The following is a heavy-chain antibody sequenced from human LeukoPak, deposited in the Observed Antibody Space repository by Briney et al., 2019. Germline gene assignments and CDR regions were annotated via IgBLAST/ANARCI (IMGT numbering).Heavy chain of an antibody. CDR1: GYTFTGYY. CDR2: INPNSGGT. Sequence: GASVKVSCKASGYTFTGYYMHWVRQAPGQGLEWMGWINPNSGGTNYAQKFQGRVTMTRDTSISTAYMELSRLRSDDTAVYYCARDRGAYGVVVITTIDYWGQGTLVTVS. V-gene: IGHV1-2*02. D-gene: IGHD3-22*01. CDR3: ARDRGAYGVVVITTIDY. J-gene: IGHJ4*02.